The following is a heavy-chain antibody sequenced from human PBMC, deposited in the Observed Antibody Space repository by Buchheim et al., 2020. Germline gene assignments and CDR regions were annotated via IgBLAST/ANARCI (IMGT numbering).Heavy chain of an antibody. CDR2: IWYDGSNK. CDR3: ARERGGGYHYYWYFDL. CDR1: GFTFSSYG. V-gene: IGHV3-33*01. Sequence: VQLLDSGGGLVQTGRSLRLSCAASGFTFSSYGMHWVRQAPGKGLEWVAVIWYDGSNKYYADSVKGRFTISRDNSKNTLYLQMNSLRAEDTAVYYCARERGGGYHYYWYFDLWGRGTL. J-gene: IGHJ2*01. D-gene: IGHD3-22*01.